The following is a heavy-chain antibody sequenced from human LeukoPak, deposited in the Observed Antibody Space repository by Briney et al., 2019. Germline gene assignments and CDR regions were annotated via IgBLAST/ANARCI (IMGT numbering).Heavy chain of an antibody. CDR1: GGSISSSSYY. CDR3: ASRVPNYYDSSGYFWV. V-gene: IGHV4-39*01. CDR2: IYYSGNT. Sequence: SETLSLTCTVSGGSISSSSYYWGWLRQPPGKGLEWIGSIYYSGNTYYNPSLKSRVTISVDTSKNQFYLKLSSVTAADTAVYYCASRVPNYYDSSGYFWVWGQGTLVTVSS. D-gene: IGHD3-22*01. J-gene: IGHJ4*02.